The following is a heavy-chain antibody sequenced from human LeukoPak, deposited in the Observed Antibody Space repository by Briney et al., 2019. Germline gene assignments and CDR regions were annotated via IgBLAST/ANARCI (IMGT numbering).Heavy chain of an antibody. CDR3: AKDLGSTTGTIWDLFDY. Sequence: GGSLRLSCAASGFNFSSQWMSWVRQAPGKGLEWVANVNQGGTQKYYVDSVKGRFTISRDNAENSLYLQMNSLRAEDTALYYCAKDLGSTTGTIWDLFDYWGQGTLVTVSS. CDR2: VNQGGTQK. V-gene: IGHV3-7*03. CDR1: GFNFSSQW. D-gene: IGHD1-1*01. J-gene: IGHJ4*02.